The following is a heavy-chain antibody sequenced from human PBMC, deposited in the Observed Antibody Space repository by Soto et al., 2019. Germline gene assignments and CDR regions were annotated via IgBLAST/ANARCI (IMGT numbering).Heavy chain of an antibody. CDR2: IKQDGSEK. J-gene: IGHJ4*02. CDR1: GFTFCSYW. Sequence: GGSLTLSCAASGFTFCSYWMSWVHQAPGKGLEWVANIKQDGSEKYYVDSVKGRFTISRDNAKNSLYLQMNSLRAEDTAVYYCAREGDDYGDSYFDYWGQGTLVTVSS. D-gene: IGHD4-17*01. CDR3: AREGDDYGDSYFDY. V-gene: IGHV3-7*05.